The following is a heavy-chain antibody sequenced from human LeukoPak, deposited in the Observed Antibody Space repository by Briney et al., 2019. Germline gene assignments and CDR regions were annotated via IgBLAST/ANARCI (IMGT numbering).Heavy chain of an antibody. CDR2: IKSKTDGGTT. V-gene: IGHV3-15*01. J-gene: IGHJ4*02. D-gene: IGHD6-19*01. CDR3: TTLVIAVAGTSDY. CDR1: GFTFSNAW. Sequence: PGGSLRLSCAASGFTFSNAWMSWVRQAPGKGLEWVGRIKSKTDGGTTDYAEPVKGRFTISRDDSKNTLYLQMNSLKTEDTAVYYCTTLVIAVAGTSDYWGQGTLVTVSS.